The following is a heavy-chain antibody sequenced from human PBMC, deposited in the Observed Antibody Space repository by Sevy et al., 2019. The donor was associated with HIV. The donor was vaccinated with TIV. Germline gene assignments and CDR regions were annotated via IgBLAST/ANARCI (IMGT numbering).Heavy chain of an antibody. CDR3: AREWECTGGVCYFMDV. CDR2: IKQDGSEK. CDR1: GFTFSSYW. D-gene: IGHD2-8*02. V-gene: IGHV3-7*03. Sequence: GGSLRLSCAASGFTFSSYWMSWVRQAPGKGLEWVANIKQDGSEKYYVDSVKGRFTISRDNAKNSLYLQMNSLRAEDTVVYYCAREWECTGGVCYFMDVWGQGTTVTVSS. J-gene: IGHJ6*02.